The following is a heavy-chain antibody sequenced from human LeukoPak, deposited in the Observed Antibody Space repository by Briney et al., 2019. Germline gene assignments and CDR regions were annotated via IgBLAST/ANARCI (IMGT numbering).Heavy chain of an antibody. CDR1: GFTLSSYW. CDR3: ARGRLGHFDY. CDR2: IKQDGSEK. Sequence: GGPVRLPCGASGFTLSSYWMRWLRQAPGRGVDGVANIKQDGSEKYYVDSVKGRFTISRDNAKNSLYLQMNSLRAEDTAVYYCARGRLGHFDYWGQGTLVTVSS. V-gene: IGHV3-7*03. J-gene: IGHJ4*02.